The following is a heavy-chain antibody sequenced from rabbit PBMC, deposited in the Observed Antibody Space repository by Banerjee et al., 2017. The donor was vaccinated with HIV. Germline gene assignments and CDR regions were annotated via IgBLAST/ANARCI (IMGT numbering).Heavy chain of an antibody. Sequence: QEQLEESGGDLVKPEGSLTLTCTPSGFTLSSNYWICWVRQAPGKGLEWIGCISAGSSGNTYYASWVNGRFTISSHNAQNTLWLQVTSLTAADTATYFCARGYAYGTTRLDLWGPGTLVTVS. CDR2: ISAGSSGNT. CDR3: ARGYAYGTTRLDL. CDR1: GFTLSSNYW. D-gene: IGHD6-1*01. J-gene: IGHJ3*01. V-gene: IGHV1S45*01.